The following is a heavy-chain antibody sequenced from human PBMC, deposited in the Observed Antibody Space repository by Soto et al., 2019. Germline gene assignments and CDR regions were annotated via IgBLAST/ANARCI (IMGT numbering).Heavy chain of an antibody. CDR2: ISGSCGST. J-gene: IGHJ6*02. V-gene: IGHV3-23*01. CDR1: GITFSSFA. D-gene: IGHD3-3*01. CDR3: AKGLTIFGVVILDQNDYYYGMDV. Sequence: EVQLLESGGGLVQPGGSLRLSCAASGITFSSFAMSWVRQAPGKGLEWVSIISGSCGSTDYADSVKGRFTISRDNSKNTLFLQMNRLRAEDTDVYYCAKGLTIFGVVILDQNDYYYGMDVWGQGTTVTVSS.